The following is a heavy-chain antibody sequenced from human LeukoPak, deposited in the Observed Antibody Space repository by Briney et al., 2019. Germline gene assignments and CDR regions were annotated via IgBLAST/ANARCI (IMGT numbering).Heavy chain of an antibody. J-gene: IGHJ3*01. D-gene: IGHD6-19*01. V-gene: IGHV3-21*01. CDR1: KFTFTTYS. CDR2: ISSSSSYI. CDR3: VAATGAFDF. Sequence: GGSLRLSCAASKFTFTTYSMNWVRQAPGKGLEWVSSISSSSSYIYYADPVKGRFTISRDNAKKSLYLQMNSLRAEDTAVYYCVAATGAFDFWGQGTMVTVSS.